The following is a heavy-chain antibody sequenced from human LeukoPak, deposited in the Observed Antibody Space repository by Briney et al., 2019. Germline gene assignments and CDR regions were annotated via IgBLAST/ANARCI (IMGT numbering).Heavy chain of an antibody. Sequence: GGSLRLSCAASGFTFSNYDMLWVRQVTGKGLEWVSAINTAGVTYYPGSLKGRFTISRENAKNALYLQMNSLRAGDTAVYYCVRAPPGTGWLVDYWGQGTLVTVSS. CDR1: GFTFSNYD. V-gene: IGHV3-13*04. CDR2: INTAGVT. D-gene: IGHD6-19*01. CDR3: VRAPPGTGWLVDY. J-gene: IGHJ4*02.